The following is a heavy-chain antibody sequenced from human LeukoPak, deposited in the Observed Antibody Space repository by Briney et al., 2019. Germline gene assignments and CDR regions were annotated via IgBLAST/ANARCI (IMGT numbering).Heavy chain of an antibody. D-gene: IGHD6-19*01. Sequence: SETLSLTCTVSGGPISSYYWSWIRQPPGKGLEWIGYIYYSGSTNYNPSLKSRVTISVDTSKNQFSLKLSSVTAADTAVYYCARHMGSGWPLFDYWGQGTLVTVSS. CDR3: ARHMGSGWPLFDY. V-gene: IGHV4-59*08. CDR2: IYYSGST. J-gene: IGHJ4*02. CDR1: GGPISSYY.